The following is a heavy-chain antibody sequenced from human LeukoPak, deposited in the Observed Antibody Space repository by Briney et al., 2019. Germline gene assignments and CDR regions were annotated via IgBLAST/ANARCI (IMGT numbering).Heavy chain of an antibody. Sequence: PGGSLRLSCAVSGFTFSNYSMNWVRQTPGKGLEWIAYTIDSGKTVYYADSVKGRFTISRDNAKNSLYLQMNSLRAEDTAVYYCARADSTMVVWYFDYWGQGALVTVSS. D-gene: IGHD4/OR15-4a*01. V-gene: IGHV3-48*01. CDR3: ARADSTMVVWYFDY. J-gene: IGHJ4*02. CDR1: GFTFSNYS. CDR2: TIDSGKTV.